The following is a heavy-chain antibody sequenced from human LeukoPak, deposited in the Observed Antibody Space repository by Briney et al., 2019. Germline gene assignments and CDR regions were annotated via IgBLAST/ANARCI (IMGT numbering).Heavy chain of an antibody. J-gene: IGHJ3*02. Sequence: LETLSLTCTVSGDSISSYYWSWIRQPPGKGLEWIGYIYYIGSTNYNPSLKSRVTISIDTSKNQFSLKLSSVTAADTAVYYCARDYAFDIWGQGTMVTVSS. CDR2: IYYIGST. CDR1: GDSISSYY. V-gene: IGHV4-59*01. CDR3: ARDYAFDI.